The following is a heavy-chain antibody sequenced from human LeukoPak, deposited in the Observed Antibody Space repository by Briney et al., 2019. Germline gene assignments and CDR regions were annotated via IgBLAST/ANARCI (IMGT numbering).Heavy chain of an antibody. D-gene: IGHD2-15*01. J-gene: IGHJ5*02. CDR2: IKQVGKNT. CDR3: ARDTSLYCSGKTCYWAFDL. CDR1: GFSFSSYW. Sequence: GWSLRLSCAATGFSFSSYWMGSVRQPPRKGLEWVAKIKQVGKNTYPVDSVKGRFTISRDNAKNSLSLKMNTLRVEDTAVYYCARDTSLYCSGKTCYWAFDLWGQGTPVTVSS. V-gene: IGHV3-7*01.